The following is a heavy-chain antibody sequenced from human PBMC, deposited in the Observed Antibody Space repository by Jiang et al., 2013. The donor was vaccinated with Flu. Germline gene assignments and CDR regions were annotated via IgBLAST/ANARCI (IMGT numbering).Heavy chain of an antibody. D-gene: IGHD4-17*01. V-gene: IGHV4-39*01. J-gene: IGHJ3*02. CDR3: ARRMWAVTIRVDAFDI. Sequence: QLVESGPGLVKPSETLSLTCTVSGGSISSSSYYWGWIRQPPGKGLEWIGSIYYSGSTYYNPSLKSRVTISVDTSKNQFSLKLSSVTAADTAVYYCARRMWAVTIRVDAFDIWGQGTMVTVSS. CDR2: IYYSGST. CDR1: GGSISSSSYY.